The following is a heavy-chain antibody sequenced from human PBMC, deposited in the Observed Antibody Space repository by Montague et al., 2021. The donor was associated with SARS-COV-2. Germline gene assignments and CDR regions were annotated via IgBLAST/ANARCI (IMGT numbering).Heavy chain of an antibody. D-gene: IGHD3-10*01. J-gene: IGHJ4*02. Sequence: SETLSLTCTVSGCSITNFFWNWIRQPPGKGLEWLGYIHSSGSTNYNPSLKSRVTISVDTSKSQFSQKLGSVTAADTAVYYCATTPGRFGEFHFDYWGQGTLVTVSS. CDR2: IHSSGST. CDR1: GCSITNFF. V-gene: IGHV4-59*01. CDR3: ATTPGRFGEFHFDY.